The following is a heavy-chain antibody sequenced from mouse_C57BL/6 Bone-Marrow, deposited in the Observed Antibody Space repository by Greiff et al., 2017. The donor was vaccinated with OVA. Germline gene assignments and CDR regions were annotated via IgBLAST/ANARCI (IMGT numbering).Heavy chain of an antibody. CDR3: TDRAYFDY. Sequence: EVQLKESGGGLVQPGGSMKLSCVASGFTFSNYWMNWVRQSPEKGLEWVAQIRLKSDNYATHYAESVKGRFTISRDDSKSSVYLQMNNLRAEDTGIYYCTDRAYFDYWGQGTTLTVSS. CDR2: IRLKSDNYAT. CDR1: GFTFSNYW. J-gene: IGHJ2*01. V-gene: IGHV6-3*01. D-gene: IGHD3-1*01.